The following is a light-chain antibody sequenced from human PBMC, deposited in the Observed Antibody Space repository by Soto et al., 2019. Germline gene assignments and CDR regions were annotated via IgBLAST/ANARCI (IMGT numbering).Light chain of an antibody. J-gene: IGKJ4*01. Sequence: DIQMTQSPSSLSASVGDRVTITCRASQSISSYLNWYQQKPGKAPKILIYAASSLESGVPPRFSGSGSGTDFTLTISSLQTEDFATYYCQQSYSTLTFGGGTKVEIK. V-gene: IGKV1-39*01. CDR1: QSISSY. CDR2: AAS. CDR3: QQSYSTLT.